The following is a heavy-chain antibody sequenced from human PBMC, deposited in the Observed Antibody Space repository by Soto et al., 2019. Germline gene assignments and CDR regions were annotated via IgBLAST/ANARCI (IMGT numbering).Heavy chain of an antibody. V-gene: IGHV1-3*01. CDR1: GYTFTSYA. J-gene: IGHJ4*02. CDR2: INAGNGNT. D-gene: IGHD5-12*01. CDR3: ARGQGGMATIKVYFDY. Sequence: ASVKVSCKASGYTFTSYAMHWVRQAPGQRLEWMGWINAGNGNTKYSQKFQGRVTITRDTSASTAYMELSSLRSEDTAVYYCARGQGGMATIKVYFDYWGQGTLVTVSS.